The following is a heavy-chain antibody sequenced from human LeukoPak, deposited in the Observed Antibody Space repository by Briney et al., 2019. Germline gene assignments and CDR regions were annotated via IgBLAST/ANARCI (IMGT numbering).Heavy chain of an antibody. Sequence: SVKVSCKASGGTFSSYAISWVRQAPGQGLEWMGGIIPIFGTANYAQKFQGRVTITTDEPTSTAYMELSSLRSEDTAVYYCASGSGYDLGGGYFDYWGQGTLVTVSS. CDR2: IIPIFGTA. V-gene: IGHV1-69*05. J-gene: IGHJ4*02. CDR3: ASGSGYDLGGGYFDY. D-gene: IGHD5-12*01. CDR1: GGTFSSYA.